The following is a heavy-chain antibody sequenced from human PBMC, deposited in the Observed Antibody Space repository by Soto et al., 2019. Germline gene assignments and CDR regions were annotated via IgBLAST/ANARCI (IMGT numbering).Heavy chain of an antibody. V-gene: IGHV4-4*02. CDR3: AETHGSYGSHIAY. D-gene: IGHD1-26*01. CDR1: GGSITSENW. CDR2: IFHDGIT. J-gene: IGHJ4*02. Sequence: QVQLQESGPGLVKPSGTLSLTCAVSGGSITSENWWSWVRQPPGMGLEWIGEIFHDGITNFNPSLKSRVTISVNKSKNQFSLKLSSVTAADTAVYYCAETHGSYGSHIAYWGQGTLVTVSS.